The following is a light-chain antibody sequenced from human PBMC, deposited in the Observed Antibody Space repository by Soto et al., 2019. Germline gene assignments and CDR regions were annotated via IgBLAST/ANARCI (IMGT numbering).Light chain of an antibody. V-gene: IGLV2-14*03. CDR1: SSDIGGYDF. J-gene: IGLJ2*01. CDR2: DVT. CDR3: SSFASSANLV. Sequence: QSVLTQPASVSGSPGQSITISCSGSSSDIGGYDFVSWYQQNSGKAPRLIIFDVTNRPSGVSDRFSGSKSGNTASLTSSGLQTGDEADYYCSSFASSANLVFGGGTKLTVL.